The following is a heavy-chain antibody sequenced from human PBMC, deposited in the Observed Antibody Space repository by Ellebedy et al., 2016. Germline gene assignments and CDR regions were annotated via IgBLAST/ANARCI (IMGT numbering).Heavy chain of an antibody. Sequence: GGSLRLSCVASGFTFNNYALHWVRQAPGKGLEWVAGISFAGTNEYYADSVKGRFTISRDSSKNTLYLQMNSLRVDDTAIYSCARDLVYYDSSGPFDYWGQGTLVTVSS. J-gene: IGHJ4*02. V-gene: IGHV3-30-3*01. CDR1: GFTFNNYA. CDR2: ISFAGTNE. D-gene: IGHD3-22*01. CDR3: ARDLVYYDSSGPFDY.